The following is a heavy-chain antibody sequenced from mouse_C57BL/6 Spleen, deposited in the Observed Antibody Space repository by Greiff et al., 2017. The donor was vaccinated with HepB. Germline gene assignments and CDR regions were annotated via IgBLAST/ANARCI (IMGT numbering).Heavy chain of an antibody. D-gene: IGHD1-2*01. Sequence: QVQLQQPGAELVKPGASVKLSCKASGYTFTSYWMQWVKQRPGQGLEWIGEIDPSDSYTNYNQKFKGKATLTVDTSSSTAYMQLSSLTSEDSAVYYCARERTGTAFDYWGQGTLVTVSA. V-gene: IGHV1-50*01. CDR2: IDPSDSYT. J-gene: IGHJ3*01. CDR3: ARERTGTAFDY. CDR1: GYTFTSYW.